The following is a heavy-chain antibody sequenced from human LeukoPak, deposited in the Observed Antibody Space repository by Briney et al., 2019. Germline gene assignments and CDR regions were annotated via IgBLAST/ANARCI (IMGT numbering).Heavy chain of an antibody. D-gene: IGHD3-16*01. CDR2: IIPILGIA. J-gene: IGHJ5*02. CDR1: GGTFSSYA. Sequence: ASVKVSCKASGGTFSSYAISWVRQAPGQGLEWMGRIIPILGIANYAQKFQGRVTITADKSTSTAYMELSSLRSEDTAVYYCARAGTVLNWFDPWGQGTLDTVSS. CDR3: ARAGTVLNWFDP. V-gene: IGHV1-69*04.